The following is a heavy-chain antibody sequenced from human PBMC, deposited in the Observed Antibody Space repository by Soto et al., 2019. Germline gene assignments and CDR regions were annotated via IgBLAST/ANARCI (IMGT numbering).Heavy chain of an antibody. D-gene: IGHD3-10*01. CDR1: GGSFSGCY. Sequence: KPSETLSLTCAVYGGSFSGCYWSWIRQPPGKGLEWIGEINHSGSTNYNPSLKSRVTISVDTSKNQFSLKLSSVTAADTAVYYCARVGYGSGTHIDYWGQGTLVTVSS. J-gene: IGHJ4*02. V-gene: IGHV4-34*01. CDR3: ARVGYGSGTHIDY. CDR2: INHSGST.